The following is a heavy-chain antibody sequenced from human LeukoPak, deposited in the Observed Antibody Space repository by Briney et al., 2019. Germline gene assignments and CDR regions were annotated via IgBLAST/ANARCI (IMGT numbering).Heavy chain of an antibody. D-gene: IGHD1-14*01. CDR2: LDPNNGDT. CDR3: ARRSRNGLDTFDI. J-gene: IGHJ3*02. Sequence: ASVNISRKASAYTFTGYYLHWVRQAPGQGFQWVGWLDPNNGDTDYAQKFPGRVTMTRDMSISTAYMDLGRLTSDDTAVYYCARRSRNGLDTFDIWGQGRMVTVSS. V-gene: IGHV1-2*02. CDR1: AYTFTGYY.